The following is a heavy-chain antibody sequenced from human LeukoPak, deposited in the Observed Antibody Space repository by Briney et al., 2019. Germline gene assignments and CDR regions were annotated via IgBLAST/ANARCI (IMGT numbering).Heavy chain of an antibody. CDR2: ITSSGNTM. CDR3: ARLRSKCWFDP. J-gene: IGHJ5*02. CDR1: GFTFSSYE. V-gene: IGHV3-48*03. Sequence: GGSLRLSCAASGFTFSSYEMNWVRQAPGKGLEWVSFITSSGNTMYYADSVKGRFTISRDNAKNSLYLQMNSLRADDTAVYYCARLRSKCWFDPWGQGTLVTVSS. D-gene: IGHD4-11*01.